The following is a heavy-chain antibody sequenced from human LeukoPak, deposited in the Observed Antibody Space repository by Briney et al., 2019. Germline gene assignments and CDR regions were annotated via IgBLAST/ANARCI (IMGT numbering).Heavy chain of an antibody. J-gene: IGHJ4*02. Sequence: VQPGRSLRLSCAASGFTFNSYGIHWVRQAPGKGLEWVAVIWYDGNNKYYADSVKGRFTIPRDSSKNTMYLQMNSLRAEDTAVYYCAREHTTVTSLLDYWGQGTLVTVSS. CDR2: IWYDGNNK. CDR1: GFTFNSYG. D-gene: IGHD4-17*01. V-gene: IGHV3-33*01. CDR3: AREHTTVTSLLDY.